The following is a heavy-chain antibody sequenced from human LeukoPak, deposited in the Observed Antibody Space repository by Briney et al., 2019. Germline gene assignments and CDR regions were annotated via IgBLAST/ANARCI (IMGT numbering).Heavy chain of an antibody. V-gene: IGHV4-59*08. D-gene: IGHD5-18*01. J-gene: IGHJ4*02. CDR1: GGSIGSDY. CDR2: IYYTGGT. CDR3: AQHSGYSYGLDY. Sequence: SETLSLTCTVSGGSIGSDYWTWIRQPPGKGLEYIGYIYYTGGTNYNPSLKSRVTISVDTSKNQFSLKLSSVTAADTAVYFCAQHSGYSYGLDYWGQGTLVTVSS.